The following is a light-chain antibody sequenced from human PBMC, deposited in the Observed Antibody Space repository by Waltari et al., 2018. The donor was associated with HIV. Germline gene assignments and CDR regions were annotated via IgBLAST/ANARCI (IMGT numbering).Light chain of an antibody. J-gene: IGLJ2*01. Sequence: QLVLTQSPSASASLGASVKLTCTLRSRHSSHAIAWHQQQPAKGPRYLMKLNSDGSHSKGDGIPDRFSGSSSGAERYLTISSLQSDDEADYYCQTWGTGMVFGGGTKLTVL. V-gene: IGLV4-69*01. CDR3: QTWGTGMV. CDR1: SRHSSHA. CDR2: LNSDGSH.